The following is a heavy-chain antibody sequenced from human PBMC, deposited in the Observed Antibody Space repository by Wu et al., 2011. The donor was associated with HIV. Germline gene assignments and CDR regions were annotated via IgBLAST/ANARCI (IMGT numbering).Heavy chain of an antibody. J-gene: IGHJ4*02. Sequence: QVQLIQSGAEVQKPGASVKVSCKASGYLFTGYYMHWVRQAPGQGLEWMGWINPNSGGTNYAQKFQGRVTMTRDTSISTAYMELSRLRSDDTAVYYCARDRARSSGWYYFDYWGQGTLVTVSS. CDR3: ARDRARSSGWYYFDY. CDR2: INPNSGGT. D-gene: IGHD6-19*01. V-gene: IGHV1-2*02. CDR1: GYLFTGYY.